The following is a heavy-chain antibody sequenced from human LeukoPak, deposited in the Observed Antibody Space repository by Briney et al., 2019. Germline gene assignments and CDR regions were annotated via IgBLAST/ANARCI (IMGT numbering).Heavy chain of an antibody. D-gene: IGHD2-2*01. V-gene: IGHV1-24*01. Sequence: ASVKVFWKVSGYTLTEVSMHWARQAPGKGLDWIGGFDPEDGETIYAQKFQGRVTMTEDTSTDTAYMELSSLRSEDTAVYYCARGASLPVALFDLWGQGTLVTVSS. CDR1: GYTLTEVS. CDR3: ARGASLPVALFDL. J-gene: IGHJ4*02. CDR2: FDPEDGET.